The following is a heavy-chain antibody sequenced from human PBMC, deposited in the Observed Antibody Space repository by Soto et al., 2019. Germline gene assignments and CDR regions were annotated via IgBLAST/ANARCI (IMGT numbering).Heavy chain of an antibody. V-gene: IGHV3-33*01. CDR1: GFTFSSYG. CDR2: IWYDGSNK. J-gene: IGHJ4*02. Sequence: QVQLVESGGGVVQPGRSLRLSCAASGFTFSSYGMHWVRQAPGKGLEWVAVIWYDGSNKYYADSVKGRFTISRDNSKNMLYLQMNSLRAEDTAVYYCARAAAGYYFDYWGQGTLVTVSS. CDR3: ARAAAGYYFDY. D-gene: IGHD6-13*01.